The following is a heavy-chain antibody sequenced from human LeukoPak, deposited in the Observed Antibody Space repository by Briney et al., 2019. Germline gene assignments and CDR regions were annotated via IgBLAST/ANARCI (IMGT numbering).Heavy chain of an antibody. Sequence: GGSLRLSCAASGFTFSSYSMNWVRQAPGKGLEWVSSISSSSSYIYYADSVKGRFTISRDNAKNSLYLQMNSLRAEDTAVYYCARHSSGVFLINNWFDPWGQGTLVTVSS. J-gene: IGHJ5*02. V-gene: IGHV3-21*01. D-gene: IGHD2-21*01. CDR2: ISSSSSYI. CDR3: ARHSSGVFLINNWFDP. CDR1: GFTFSSYS.